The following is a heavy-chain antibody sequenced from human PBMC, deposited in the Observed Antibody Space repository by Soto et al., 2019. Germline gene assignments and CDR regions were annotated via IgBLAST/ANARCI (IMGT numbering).Heavy chain of an antibody. Sequence: SETLSLTCTVSGGSIRNGDYYWGWIRQPPGKGLEWIGYVYYSGTTYSHPPLNSRVSISVDTSENQFSLRLTSVTAADTAVYYCVTVNLVGAAYYFDYWGPGTLVTVSS. CDR1: GGSIRNGDYY. V-gene: IGHV4-30-4*01. D-gene: IGHD1-26*01. CDR3: VTVNLVGAAYYFDY. J-gene: IGHJ4*02. CDR2: VYYSGTT.